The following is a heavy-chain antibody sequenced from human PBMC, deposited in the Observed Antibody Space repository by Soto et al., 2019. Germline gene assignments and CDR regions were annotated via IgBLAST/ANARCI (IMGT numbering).Heavy chain of an antibody. CDR1: GFTFRSHW. Sequence: HPGGSLRLSCAASGFTFRSHWMHWVRQAPGKGLVWVSHINNDGSGATYADSVKGRFTISRDNAENTVYLQMNSLRVEDTAVYYCTRDSSLSFDCWGQGALVTVSS. V-gene: IGHV3-74*01. CDR3: TRDSSLSFDC. CDR2: INNDGSGA. J-gene: IGHJ4*02.